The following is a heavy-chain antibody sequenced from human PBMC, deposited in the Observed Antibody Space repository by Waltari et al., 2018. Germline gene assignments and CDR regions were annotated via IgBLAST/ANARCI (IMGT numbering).Heavy chain of an antibody. V-gene: IGHV1-2*02. J-gene: IGHJ4*02. D-gene: IGHD3-16*01. Sequence: QVQLVQSGAEVKKPGASVKVSCKASGYTFTGYYMHWVRQAPGQGLEWMGWLNPNRGGTNYAQKFQGRVTMTRDTSISTAYMELSRLRSDDTAVYYWAREGGGGDFDYWGQGTLVTVSS. CDR3: AREGGGGDFDY. CDR1: GYTFTGYY. CDR2: LNPNRGGT.